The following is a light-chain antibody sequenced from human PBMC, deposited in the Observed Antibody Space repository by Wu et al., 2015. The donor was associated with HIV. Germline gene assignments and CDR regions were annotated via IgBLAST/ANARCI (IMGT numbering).Light chain of an antibody. CDR3: QQYNSYPWT. Sequence: DIQMTQSPSTLSASVGDKITITCRASASIAALLAWYQVKPGKVPKLLIYQSSNLENGIPSRFTGSQSGGDFTLTINSLQPDDFATYYCQQYNSYPWTFGRGTKVDIK. J-gene: IGKJ1*01. CDR2: QSS. V-gene: IGKV1-5*03. CDR1: ASIAAL.